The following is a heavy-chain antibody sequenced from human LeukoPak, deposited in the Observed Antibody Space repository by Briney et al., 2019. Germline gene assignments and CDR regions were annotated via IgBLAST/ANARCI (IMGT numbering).Heavy chain of an antibody. D-gene: IGHD3-22*01. CDR3: AREARIVVRGSDY. CDR1: GFTFSSYA. J-gene: IGHJ4*02. Sequence: PGGSLRLSCAASGFTFSSYAMHWVRQAPGKGLEYVSAISSNGGSTSYANSVKGRFTISRDNSKNTPYLQMGSLRAEDMAVYYCAREARIVVRGSDYWGPGTLVTVSS. V-gene: IGHV3-64*01. CDR2: ISSNGGST.